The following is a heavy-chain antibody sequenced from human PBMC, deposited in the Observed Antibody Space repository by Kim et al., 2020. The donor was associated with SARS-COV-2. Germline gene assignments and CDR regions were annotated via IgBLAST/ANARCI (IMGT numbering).Heavy chain of an antibody. J-gene: IGHJ4*02. D-gene: IGHD1-26*01. CDR3: AKLKFGRLDS. Sequence: SQTLSLTCVISGDSVSSNTVAWSWIRQTPSRGLEWLGKTYYRSTWHNDYAVSVKGRVTFSSDTSKNQFSLRLHSVTPEDTAVYYCAKLKFGRLDSWGQGALVTVSS. V-gene: IGHV6-1*01. CDR1: GDSVSSNTVA. CDR2: TYYRSTWHN.